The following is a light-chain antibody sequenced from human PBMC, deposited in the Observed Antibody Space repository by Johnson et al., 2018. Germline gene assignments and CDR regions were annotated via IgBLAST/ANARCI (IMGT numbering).Light chain of an antibody. V-gene: IGLV1-51*02. CDR3: GTWECCLSAVNG. Sequence: QSVLTQPPSVSAAPGQKVTISCSGSSSNIGNKYVSCSQQLPGTAPQLRIYANNKRPSGIPDRFSGSKSGTPATLGITGLQTGDEADYYCGTWECCLSAVNGFGTGTKVTVL. J-gene: IGLJ1*01. CDR1: SSNIGNKY. CDR2: ANN.